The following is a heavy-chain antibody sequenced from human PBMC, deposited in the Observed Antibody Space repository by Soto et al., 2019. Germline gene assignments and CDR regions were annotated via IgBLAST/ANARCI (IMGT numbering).Heavy chain of an antibody. D-gene: IGHD3-3*01. CDR3: ARGGGVGVPGASAFDI. V-gene: IGHV1-2*02. CDR2: INPANGVA. Sequence: QVHLVQSGAEVKKPGASMKISFTASGYTLTSHHVHWVWQAPGRGLEWMGSINPANGVAQYTERFQGRVTMTRDTPTNTVYMELRGLTSDDTAVFYCARGGGVGVPGASAFDIWGQGTMVTVSS. J-gene: IGHJ3*02. CDR1: GYTLTSHH.